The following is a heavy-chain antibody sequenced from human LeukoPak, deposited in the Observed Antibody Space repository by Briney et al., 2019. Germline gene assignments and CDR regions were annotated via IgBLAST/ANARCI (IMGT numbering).Heavy chain of an antibody. CDR3: ARTPTYCGGDCYYFDP. Sequence: PSETLSLTCAVSGVSISSSGYSWSWIRQPPGKGLEWIGYIHHTGSTYYNPSLKSRVTISVDRSKNQFSLKLSSVTAADTAMYFCARTPTYCGGDCYYFDPWGQGTLVTVSS. D-gene: IGHD2-21*02. J-gene: IGHJ5*02. V-gene: IGHV4-30-2*01. CDR1: GVSISSSGYS. CDR2: IHHTGST.